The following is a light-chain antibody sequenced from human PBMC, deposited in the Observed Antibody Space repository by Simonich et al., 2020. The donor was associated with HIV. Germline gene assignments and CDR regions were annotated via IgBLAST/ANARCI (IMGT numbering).Light chain of an antibody. Sequence: QSALTQPASVSGSPGQSITISCTGTSSDVGSYNLVSWYQQFPGKAPKLMIYEGNKRPSGVPDRFSGSKSGNTASLTVSGLQAEDEADYYCSSYAGSNNLVFGGGTKLTVL. CDR2: EGN. V-gene: IGLV2-14*02. CDR1: SSDVGSYNL. J-gene: IGLJ2*01. CDR3: SSYAGSNNLV.